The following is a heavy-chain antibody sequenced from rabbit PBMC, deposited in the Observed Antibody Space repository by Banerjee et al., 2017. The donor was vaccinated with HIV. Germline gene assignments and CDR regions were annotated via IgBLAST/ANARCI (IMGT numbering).Heavy chain of an antibody. J-gene: IGHJ4*01. D-gene: IGHD6-1*01. V-gene: IGHV1S47*01. Sequence: QEQLVESGGGLVQPEGSLTLTCTASGFSLSSYAMNWVRQAPGKGLEWIGYIDPVFGSTYYASRVKGRFTISSHNAQNTLYLQLNSLTAADTATYFCVRETETYAEYAGYGYHFNLWGPGTLVTVS. CDR2: IDPVFGST. CDR1: GFSLSSYA. CDR3: VRETETYAEYAGYGYHFNL.